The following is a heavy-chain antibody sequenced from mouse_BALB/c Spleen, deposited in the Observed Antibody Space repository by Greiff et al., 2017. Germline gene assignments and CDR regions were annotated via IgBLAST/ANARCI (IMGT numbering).Heavy chain of an antibody. Sequence: QVQLQHPGAELVRPGASVKLSCKASGYTFTSYWINWVKQRPGQGLEWIGNIYPSDSYTNYNQKFKDKATLTVDKSSSTAYMQLSSPTSEDSAVYYCTRFPLEYYAMDYWGQGTSVTVSS. J-gene: IGHJ4*01. CDR2: IYPSDSYT. CDR3: TRFPLEYYAMDY. CDR1: GYTFTSYW. V-gene: IGHV1-69*02.